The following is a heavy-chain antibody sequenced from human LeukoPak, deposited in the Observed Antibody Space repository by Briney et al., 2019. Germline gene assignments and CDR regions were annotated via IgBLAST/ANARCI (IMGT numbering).Heavy chain of an antibody. Sequence: GGSLRLSCAASDFTFSSYGMHWIRQSPGKGLEWVSVVSSTSSYKYYTDSLKGRFTISRDNAKNSLYLQMTSLRAEDTAVYYCGGYNWNYGLDYWGQGTLVTVSS. CDR3: GGYNWNYGLDY. D-gene: IGHD1-7*01. V-gene: IGHV3-21*06. J-gene: IGHJ4*02. CDR2: VSSTSSYK. CDR1: DFTFSSYG.